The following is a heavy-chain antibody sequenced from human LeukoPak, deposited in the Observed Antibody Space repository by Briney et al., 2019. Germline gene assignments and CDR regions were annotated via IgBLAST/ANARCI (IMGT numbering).Heavy chain of an antibody. J-gene: IGHJ5*02. CDR1: GDSISSSSYY. V-gene: IGHV4-39*07. CDR2: IYYSGST. Sequence: SETLSLTRTVSGDSISSSSYYWGWIRQPPGTGLEWIGSIYYSGSTYYNPSLKSRVTISVDTSKNQFSLKLSSVTAADTAVYYCAREDDSHLNWFDPWGQGTLVTVSS. D-gene: IGHD3-22*01. CDR3: AREDDSHLNWFDP.